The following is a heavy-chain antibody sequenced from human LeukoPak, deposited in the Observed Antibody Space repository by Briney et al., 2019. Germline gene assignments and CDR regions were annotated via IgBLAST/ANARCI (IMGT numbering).Heavy chain of an antibody. J-gene: IGHJ6*03. D-gene: IGHD4-17*01. CDR3: ARGVGDYGDYYMDV. CDR2: ISSRGITI. CDR1: GFTFSSYS. V-gene: IGHV3-48*01. Sequence: GGSLRLSCVASGFTFSSYSINWVRQAPGKGLEWVSCISSRGITIYYADSAKGRFTISRDNAKNSLSLQMNSLRAEDTAVYYCARGVGDYGDYYMDVWGKGTTVTVSS.